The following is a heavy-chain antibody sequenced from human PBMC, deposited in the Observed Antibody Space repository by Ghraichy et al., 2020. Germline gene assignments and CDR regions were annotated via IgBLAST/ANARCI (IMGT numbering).Heavy chain of an antibody. CDR1: GGSISSYY. D-gene: IGHD5-18*01. CDR3: ARQGTAMPPEKLHWFDP. V-gene: IGHV4-59*08. CDR2: IYYSGST. Sequence: ESLNISCTVSGGSISSYYWSWIRQPPGKGLEWIGYIYYSGSTNYNPSLKSRVTISVDTSKNQFSLKLSSVTAADTAVYYCARQGTAMPPEKLHWFDPWGQGTLVTVSS. J-gene: IGHJ5*02.